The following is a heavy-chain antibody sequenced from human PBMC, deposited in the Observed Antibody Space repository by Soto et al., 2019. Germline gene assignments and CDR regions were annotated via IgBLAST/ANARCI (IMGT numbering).Heavy chain of an antibody. CDR3: AKEGCSGGSCYSYYIDV. CDR1: GFTFSSYA. V-gene: IGHV3-23*01. Sequence: EVQLLESGGGLVQPGGSLRLSCAASGFTFSSYAMSWVRQAPGKGLEWVSAISGSGGSTYYADSVKGRFTISRDNSKNTLYLQMNSLRAEDTAVYYCAKEGCSGGSCYSYYIDVWGKGTTVTVSS. J-gene: IGHJ6*03. D-gene: IGHD2-15*01. CDR2: ISGSGGST.